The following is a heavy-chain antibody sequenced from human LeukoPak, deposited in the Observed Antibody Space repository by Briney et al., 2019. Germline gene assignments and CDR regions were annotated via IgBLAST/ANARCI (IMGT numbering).Heavy chain of an antibody. CDR3: AKGHCTNGICWLD. CDR1: GFTVSSTY. D-gene: IGHD2-8*01. J-gene: IGHJ4*02. CDR2: IYSAGST. V-gene: IGHV3-53*01. Sequence: PGGSLRLSCAASGFTVSSTYMSWVHQAPGKGLEWVSIIYSAGSTYYAASVKGRFTIARDNSKNTLYLQMNSLRAEDTAVYYCAKGHCTNGICWLDWGQGTLVTVSS.